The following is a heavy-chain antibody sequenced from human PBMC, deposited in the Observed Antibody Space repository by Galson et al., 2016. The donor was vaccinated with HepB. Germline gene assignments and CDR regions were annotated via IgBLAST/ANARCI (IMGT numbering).Heavy chain of an antibody. V-gene: IGHV4-4*02. CDR2: IYHTGKT. CDR1: GGSISSSNW. D-gene: IGHD1-26*01. J-gene: IGHJ6*02. CDR3: VRHGPRSGRLGFLCALDV. Sequence: ETLSLTCAVSGGSISSSNWWSWARQPPGKGLEWIGEIYHTGKTNYNPSLKSRATISIDTPKNQFSLKLSSVTAADTAVYYCVRHGPRSGRLGFLCALDVWGQGTTVTVSS.